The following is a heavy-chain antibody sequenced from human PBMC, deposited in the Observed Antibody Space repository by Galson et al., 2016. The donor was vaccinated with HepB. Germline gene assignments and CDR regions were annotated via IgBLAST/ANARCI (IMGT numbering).Heavy chain of an antibody. D-gene: IGHD6-13*01. J-gene: IGHJ4*02. CDR2: IYYSGST. CDR3: ARHSGYSSSWYFFEALDY. Sequence: LSLTCTVSGGSISSSSYYWGWIRQPPGKGLEWIGSIYYSGSTYYNPSLKSRVTISVDTSKNQFSLMLSSVSAADTAVYYCARHSGYSSSWYFFEALDYWGQGTLVTVSS. V-gene: IGHV4-39*01. CDR1: GGSISSSSYY.